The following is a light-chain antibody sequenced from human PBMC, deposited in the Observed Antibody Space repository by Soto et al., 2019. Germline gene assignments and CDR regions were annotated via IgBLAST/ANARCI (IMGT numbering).Light chain of an antibody. V-gene: IGKV3-15*01. J-gene: IGKJ1*01. CDR2: GAS. CDR1: QYVHTS. CDR3: QQYNQWPPTWT. Sequence: EIVMTQSPGTLSVSPGERVTVSCRASQYVHTSLAWYQQKSGQAPRLLIYGASIRAPGVPVRCSGSGSGTEFTLPIDSLQSKDSAVYSCQQYNQWPPTWTFGQGTKVDIK.